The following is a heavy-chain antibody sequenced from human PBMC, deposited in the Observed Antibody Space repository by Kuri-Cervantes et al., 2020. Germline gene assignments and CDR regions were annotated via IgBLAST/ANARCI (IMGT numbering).Heavy chain of an antibody. V-gene: IGHV1-24*01. CDR1: GYTLTELS. Sequence: ASVKVSCKVSGYTLTELSMHWVRQAPGKGLEWMGGFDPEDGETIYAQKFQGRVTMTEDTSTDTAYMELSSLRSEDTAVYYRASQAAAGTQYFDYWGQGTLVTVSS. D-gene: IGHD6-13*01. J-gene: IGHJ4*02. CDR3: ASQAAAGTQYFDY. CDR2: FDPEDGET.